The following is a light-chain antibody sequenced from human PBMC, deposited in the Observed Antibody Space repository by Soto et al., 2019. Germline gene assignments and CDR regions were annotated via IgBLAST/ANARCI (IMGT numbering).Light chain of an antibody. Sequence: EIVMTQSPATLSVSPGERATLSCRASQSVSINLAWYQQKPGQAPRLLIYGASSRATGIPNRFSGSGSGTDFTLTISSLQPEDFATYYCQQANSFPRTFGQGTRLEIK. V-gene: IGKV3D-15*01. CDR2: GAS. J-gene: IGKJ5*01. CDR1: QSVSIN. CDR3: QQANSFPRT.